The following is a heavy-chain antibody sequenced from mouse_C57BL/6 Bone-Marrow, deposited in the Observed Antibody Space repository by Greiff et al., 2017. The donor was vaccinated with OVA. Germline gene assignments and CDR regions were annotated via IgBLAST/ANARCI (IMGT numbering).Heavy chain of an antibody. CDR3: ARDLGIYDGYYPFAY. Sequence: ESGPGLVKPSQSLSLTCSVTGYSITSGYYWNWIRQFPGNKLEWMGYISYDGSNNYNPSLKNRISITRDTSKNQFFLKLNSVTTEDTATYYCARDLGIYDGYYPFAYWGQGTLVTVSA. V-gene: IGHV3-6*01. CDR1: GYSITSGYY. D-gene: IGHD2-3*01. CDR2: ISYDGSN. J-gene: IGHJ3*01.